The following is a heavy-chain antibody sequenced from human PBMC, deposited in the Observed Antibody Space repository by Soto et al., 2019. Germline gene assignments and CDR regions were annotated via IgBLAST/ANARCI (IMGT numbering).Heavy chain of an antibody. D-gene: IGHD1-26*01. CDR2: ISYDGSNK. CDR1: GFTFSSYA. Sequence: GGSLRLSCAASGFTFSSYAMHWVRQAPGKGLEWVAVISYDGSNKYYADSVKGRFTISRDNSKNTLYLQMNSLRAEDTAVYYCARGLWELLRYCGQGTLVTVSS. CDR3: ARGLWELLRY. J-gene: IGHJ4*02. V-gene: IGHV3-30-3*01.